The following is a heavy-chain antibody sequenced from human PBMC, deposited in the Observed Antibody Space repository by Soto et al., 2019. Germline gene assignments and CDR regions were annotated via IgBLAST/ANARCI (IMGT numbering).Heavy chain of an antibody. CDR3: AKDRYSGSYPIYYYGMDV. CDR2: ISYDGSNK. CDR1: GFTFSSYG. Sequence: GGSLRLSCAASGFTFSSYGMHWVRQAPGKGLEWVAVISYDGSNKYYADSVKGRFTISRDNSKNTLYLQMNSLRAEDTAVYYCAKDRYSGSYPIYYYGMDVWGQGTTVTSP. V-gene: IGHV3-30*18. J-gene: IGHJ6*02. D-gene: IGHD1-26*01.